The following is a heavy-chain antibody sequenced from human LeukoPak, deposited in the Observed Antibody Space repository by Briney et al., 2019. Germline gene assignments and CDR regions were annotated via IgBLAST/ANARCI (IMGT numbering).Heavy chain of an antibody. CDR1: GFTFSSYS. CDR2: IKQDGSEK. Sequence: GGSLRLSCAASGFTFSSYSMSWVRQAPGKGLEWVANIKQDGSEKYYVDSVKGRFTISRDNAKNSLYLQMNSLRAEDTAVYYCARDPLWFGELLSYFDYWGQGTLVTVSS. V-gene: IGHV3-7*01. CDR3: ARDPLWFGELLSYFDY. J-gene: IGHJ4*02. D-gene: IGHD3-10*01.